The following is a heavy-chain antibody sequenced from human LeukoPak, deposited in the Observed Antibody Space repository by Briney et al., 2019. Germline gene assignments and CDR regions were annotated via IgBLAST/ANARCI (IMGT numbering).Heavy chain of an antibody. J-gene: IGHJ3*01. CDR3: AREFTIFGVVIQRYDAFDV. CDR2: MSNDGSIK. CDR1: GFTFSEYT. Sequence: GGSLRLSCAASGFTFSEYTIHWVRQAPGKGLEWVAVMSNDGSIKKYANSVKGRFTISRDNSKSMLYLQMDSLRAEDTAAYYCAREFTIFGVVIQRYDAFDVWGQGTMVTVSS. D-gene: IGHD3-3*01. V-gene: IGHV3-30-3*01.